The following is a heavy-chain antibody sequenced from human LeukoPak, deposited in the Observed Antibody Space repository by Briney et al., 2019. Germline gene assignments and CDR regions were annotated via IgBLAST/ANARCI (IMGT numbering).Heavy chain of an antibody. CDR1: GGSISSYY. CDR2: IYYSGHT. D-gene: IGHD6-19*01. CDR3: ARAGQWLETNWFDP. Sequence: SETLSLTCTVSGGSISSYYWSWIRQPPGKGLEWIGYIYYSGHTNYNPSLKSRVTISVDTSKNQSSLELTSVTAADTAVYYCARAGQWLETNWFDPWGQGTLVTVSS. J-gene: IGHJ5*02. V-gene: IGHV4-59*01.